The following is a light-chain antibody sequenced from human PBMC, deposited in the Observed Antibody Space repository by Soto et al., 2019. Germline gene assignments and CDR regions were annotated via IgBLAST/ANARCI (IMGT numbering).Light chain of an antibody. CDR2: DDT. Sequence: VLTQPPSVSVAPGQTATISCGGNNVGSKVVHWYQQKPGQAPVLVVYDDTYRPSGIPERFSGSNSGNTATLTISRVEAGDEADYYCQVWHIGSYRVFGGGTQLTVL. V-gene: IGLV3-21*02. J-gene: IGLJ3*02. CDR3: QVWHIGSYRV. CDR1: NVGSKV.